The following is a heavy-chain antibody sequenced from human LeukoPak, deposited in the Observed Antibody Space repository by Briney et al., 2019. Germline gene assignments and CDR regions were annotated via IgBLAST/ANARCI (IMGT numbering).Heavy chain of an antibody. CDR1: GGTFSSYA. J-gene: IGHJ4*02. CDR2: IIPILGIA. CDR3: ARAGRGKWEAIDY. D-gene: IGHD1-26*01. Sequence: ASVKVSCKASGGTFSSYAISWVRQAPGQGLEWMGRIIPILGIANYAQKFQGRVTITADKSTSTAYMELSSLRSEDTAMYYCARAGRGKWEAIDYWGQGTLVTVSS. V-gene: IGHV1-69*04.